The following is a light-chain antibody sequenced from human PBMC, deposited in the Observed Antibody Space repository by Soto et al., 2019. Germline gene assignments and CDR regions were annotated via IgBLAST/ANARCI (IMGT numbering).Light chain of an antibody. V-gene: IGLV1-40*01. CDR1: SSNIGAGYD. CDR2: ANN. CDR3: QSYDSSLSGFVV. Sequence: QSVLTQPPSVSGAPGQRVTISCTGSSSNIGAGYDVHWYQQLPGTAPKLLIYANNNRPSGVPDRFSASKSGTSASLAITGLQPEDEADYYCQSYDSSLSGFVVFGGGTKLTVL. J-gene: IGLJ2*01.